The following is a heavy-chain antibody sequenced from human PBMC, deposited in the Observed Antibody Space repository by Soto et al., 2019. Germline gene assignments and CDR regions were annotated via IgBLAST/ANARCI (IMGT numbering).Heavy chain of an antibody. D-gene: IGHD3-3*02. J-gene: IGHJ4*02. V-gene: IGHV3-23*01. CDR2: ISANDGST. Sequence: WGSLRLSCAASGFTFSSYAMSWVRQAPRKGLEWVSVISANDGSTYYADSVKGRFTISRGNSKNTLYLQMDSLRGEDTAVYYCAKGISRSVVPWFDYWGQGTLVTVSS. CDR1: GFTFSSYA. CDR3: AKGISRSVVPWFDY.